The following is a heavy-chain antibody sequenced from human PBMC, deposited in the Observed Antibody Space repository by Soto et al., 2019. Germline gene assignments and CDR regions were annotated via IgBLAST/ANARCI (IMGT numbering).Heavy chain of an antibody. D-gene: IGHD5-12*01. J-gene: IGHJ4*02. CDR2: ISDDGSNK. Sequence: QVQLVESGGGVVQPGGSLRLSCAASGFTFSNYGMHWVRQAPGKGLEWVTVISDDGSNKYYADSGKGRFTISRDNSKNTLYLQMNSLRAEDTAVYYCAKSGGRDGYNLVDNWGQGTLVTVSS. CDR3: AKSGGRDGYNLVDN. V-gene: IGHV3-30*18. CDR1: GFTFSNYG.